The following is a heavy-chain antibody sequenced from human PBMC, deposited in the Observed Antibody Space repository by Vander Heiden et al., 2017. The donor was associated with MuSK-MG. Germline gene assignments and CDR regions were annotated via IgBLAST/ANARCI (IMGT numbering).Heavy chain of an antibody. CDR3: ASDYIRAFDI. CDR2: ISYDGSKK. D-gene: IGHD4-4*01. V-gene: IGHV3-30*04. Sequence: QVQLVESGGGVVQPGRSLRLSCAASGFTFSSYAMHWVRQAPGKGLEWVAVISYDGSKKYYADSVKGRFTISRDNSKNTLYLKMKSLRAEDTAVYYCASDYIRAFDIWGQGTMVTVYS. CDR1: GFTFSSYA. J-gene: IGHJ3*02.